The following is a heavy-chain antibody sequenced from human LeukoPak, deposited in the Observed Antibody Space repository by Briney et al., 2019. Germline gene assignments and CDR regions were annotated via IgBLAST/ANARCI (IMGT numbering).Heavy chain of an antibody. CDR2: ISSSSSYI. CDR3: ARIRGDTAMLLIDY. D-gene: IGHD5-18*01. Sequence: GGSLRLSCAASGFTFSRYSMNWVRQAPGKGLEWVSSISSSSSYIYYADSVKGRFTISRDNAKNSLYLQMNSLRAEDTAVYYCARIRGDTAMLLIDYWGQGTLVTVSS. J-gene: IGHJ4*02. CDR1: GFTFSRYS. V-gene: IGHV3-21*01.